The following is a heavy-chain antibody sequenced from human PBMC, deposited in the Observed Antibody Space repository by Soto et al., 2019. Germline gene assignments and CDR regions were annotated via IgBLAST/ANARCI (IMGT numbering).Heavy chain of an antibody. CDR1: GFTFSNCA. D-gene: IGHD5-12*01. CDR2: ISGRGGST. CDR3: AKRFYREEDGYNFFDS. J-gene: IGHJ4*02. V-gene: IGHV3-23*01. Sequence: LRLSCSASGFTFSNCAMRWVRQSPGKGLEWVSTISGRGGSTYYADSVKGRLTISRDNSKNTLFLQMNSLRAEDTAVYYCAKRFYREEDGYNFFDSWGQGTLVTVSS.